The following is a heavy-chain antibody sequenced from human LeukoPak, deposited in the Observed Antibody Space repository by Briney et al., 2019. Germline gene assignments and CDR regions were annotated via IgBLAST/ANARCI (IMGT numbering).Heavy chain of an antibody. Sequence: SVKVSCEASGGTFSIYAISWVREAPGQGLEWMGGIIPIFGTANYAQKFQGRVTITTDESTSTAYMELSSLRSEDTAVYYCARDLTTVTANWFDPWGQGTLVTVSS. D-gene: IGHD4-17*01. CDR3: ARDLTTVTANWFDP. CDR1: GGTFSIYA. J-gene: IGHJ5*02. V-gene: IGHV1-69*05. CDR2: IIPIFGTA.